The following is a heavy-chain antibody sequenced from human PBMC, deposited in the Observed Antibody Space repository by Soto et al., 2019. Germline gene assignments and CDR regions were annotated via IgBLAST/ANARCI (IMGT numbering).Heavy chain of an antibody. D-gene: IGHD5-18*01. Sequence: QVQLVESGGGVVQPGMSLRLSCGASRLTFSSYGMHWVRQAPGRGLEWVALISYDESKKYYADSVKGRFTISRDNSKNTLYLQMYSLRPEDTAVYYCAKDRWRGSYGYDAFDMWGQGTMVTVSS. V-gene: IGHV3-30*18. J-gene: IGHJ3*02. CDR3: AKDRWRGSYGYDAFDM. CDR2: ISYDESKK. CDR1: RLTFSSYG.